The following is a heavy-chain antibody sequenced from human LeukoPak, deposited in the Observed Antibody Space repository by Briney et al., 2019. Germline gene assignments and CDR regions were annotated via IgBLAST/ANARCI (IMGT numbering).Heavy chain of an antibody. Sequence: KASETLSLTCAVSGGSISRNHWWSWVRQPPGKGLEWIGEIYHSGSTNYNSSLKSRVTISVDTSKNQFSLKLNSVTAADTAVYYCARHLGLGTNYYYGMDVWGQGTTVTVSS. CDR3: ARHLGLGTNYYYGMDV. D-gene: IGHD2-2*01. J-gene: IGHJ6*02. V-gene: IGHV4-4*02. CDR1: GGSISRNHW. CDR2: IYHSGST.